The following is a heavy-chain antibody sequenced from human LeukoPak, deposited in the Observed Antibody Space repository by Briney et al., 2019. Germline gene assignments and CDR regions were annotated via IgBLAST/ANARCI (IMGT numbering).Heavy chain of an antibody. J-gene: IGHJ4*02. Sequence: ASVKVSCKASGHTFTGYYMHWVRQAPGQGLEWMGWINPNSGGTNYAQKFQGRVTMTRDTSISTAYMELSRLRSDDTAVYYCARGVVPAAIIYFDYWGQGTLVTVSS. CDR1: GHTFTGYY. D-gene: IGHD2-2*01. CDR2: INPNSGGT. V-gene: IGHV1-2*02. CDR3: ARGVVPAAIIYFDY.